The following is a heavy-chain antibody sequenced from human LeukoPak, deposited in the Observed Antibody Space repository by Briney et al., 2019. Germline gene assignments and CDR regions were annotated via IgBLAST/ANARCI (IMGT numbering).Heavy chain of an antibody. J-gene: IGHJ4*02. CDR2: ISYDGSKK. Sequence: PGGSLRLSCAASGFTFSSYGMHWVRQAPGKGLEWVAVISYDGSKKYYADSVKGRFTISRDNSKNTLYLQMNSLRTEDTAVYYCATNYGSGSYYNDYWGQGTLVTVSS. CDR1: GFTFSSYG. CDR3: ATNYGSGSYYNDY. V-gene: IGHV3-30*03. D-gene: IGHD3-10*01.